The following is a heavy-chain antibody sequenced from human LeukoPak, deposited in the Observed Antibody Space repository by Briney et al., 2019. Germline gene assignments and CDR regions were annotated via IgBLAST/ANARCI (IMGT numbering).Heavy chain of an antibody. CDR2: ISSSSIYI. D-gene: IGHD6-13*01. Sequence: GGSLRLSCAASGFIFSRYSIDWVRQAPGKGLEWVSSISSSSIYIYYADSVKGRFTISRDNAKNSLFLQMNSLRAEDTAVYYCAKSRVQQLPGGFDYWGQGTLVTVSS. V-gene: IGHV3-21*01. CDR1: GFIFSRYS. J-gene: IGHJ4*02. CDR3: AKSRVQQLPGGFDY.